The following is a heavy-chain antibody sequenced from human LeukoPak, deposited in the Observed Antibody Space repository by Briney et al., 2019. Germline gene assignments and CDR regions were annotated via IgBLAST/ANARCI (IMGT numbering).Heavy chain of an antibody. D-gene: IGHD2-2*01. CDR2: ISGSGGST. Sequence: PGGSLRLSCAASGFTFSSYAMSWVRQAPGKGLEWVSAISGSGGSTYYADSAKGRFTISRGNSKNTLYLQMNSLRAEDTAVYYCAKSYCSSTSCPLWNWGQGTLVTVSS. CDR1: GFTFSSYA. V-gene: IGHV3-23*01. J-gene: IGHJ4*02. CDR3: AKSYCSSTSCPLWN.